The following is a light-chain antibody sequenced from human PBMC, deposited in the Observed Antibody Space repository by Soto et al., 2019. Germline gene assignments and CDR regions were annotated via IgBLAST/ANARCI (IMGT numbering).Light chain of an antibody. CDR3: QQRHRWPIT. J-gene: IGKJ5*01. CDR2: DAY. CDR1: QSFRGL. Sequence: EIVLTQSPLTLSLAPGERATLSCRASQSFRGLLAWYQQKPGQAPRLLIYDAYNRATGIPPRFSGSGSGTDFTLTISSLEPEDSAVYYCQQRHRWPITFGQGTRLEIK. V-gene: IGKV3-11*01.